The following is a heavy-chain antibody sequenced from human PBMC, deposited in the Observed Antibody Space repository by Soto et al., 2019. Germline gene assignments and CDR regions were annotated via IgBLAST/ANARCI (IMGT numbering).Heavy chain of an antibody. J-gene: IGHJ4*02. Sequence: ASLKVSCKASGYTFTNYAMHWVRQAPGQRLEWMGWINAGNGNTKYSQKFQGRVTITRDTSASTAYMELSSLRSEDTAVYYCARDMKLWFGEFDYWGQGTLVTVSS. CDR3: ARDMKLWFGEFDY. D-gene: IGHD3-10*01. V-gene: IGHV1-3*01. CDR2: INAGNGNT. CDR1: GYTFTNYA.